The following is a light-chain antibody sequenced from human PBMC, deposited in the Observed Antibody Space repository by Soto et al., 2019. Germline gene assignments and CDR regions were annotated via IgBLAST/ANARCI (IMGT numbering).Light chain of an antibody. Sequence: AIRMTQSPSSLSASTGDRVTITCRASQGISSYLAWYQQKPGTAPKLLIYAASTLQSGVPTRFSGSGSGTDFNLTISCLQSEDVAPYYCQQYYSYPSFGPGTKVDIK. CDR1: QGISSY. J-gene: IGKJ3*01. CDR2: AAS. CDR3: QQYYSYPS. V-gene: IGKV1-8*01.